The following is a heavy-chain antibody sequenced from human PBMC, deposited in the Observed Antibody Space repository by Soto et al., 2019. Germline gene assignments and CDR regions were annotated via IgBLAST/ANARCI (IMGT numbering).Heavy chain of an antibody. Sequence: GGSLRLSCAASGFTFSSYSMNWVRQAPGKGLEWVSYISSSSSTIYYADSVKGRFTISRDNAKNSLYLQMNSLRAEDTAVYYCARVHLGYSGYEGGFDYWGQGTLVTVSS. CDR2: ISSSSSTI. D-gene: IGHD5-12*01. V-gene: IGHV3-48*01. CDR3: ARVHLGYSGYEGGFDY. CDR1: GFTFSSYS. J-gene: IGHJ4*02.